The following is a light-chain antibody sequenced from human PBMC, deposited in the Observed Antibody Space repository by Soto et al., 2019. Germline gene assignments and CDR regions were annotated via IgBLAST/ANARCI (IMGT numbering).Light chain of an antibody. CDR1: QSVSSN. J-gene: IGKJ2*01. Sequence: EIVMTQSPATLSVSPGERATLSCRASQSVSSNLAWYQQKPGQAPRLLIYGASTRATGIPARFSGSGSGTEFILTISRLEPEDFAVYYCQQYGSLPYTFGQGTKLEIK. V-gene: IGKV3-15*01. CDR2: GAS. CDR3: QQYGSLPYT.